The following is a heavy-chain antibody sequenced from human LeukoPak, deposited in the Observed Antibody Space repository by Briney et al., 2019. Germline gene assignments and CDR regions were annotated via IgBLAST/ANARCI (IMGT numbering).Heavy chain of an antibody. CDR2: ISGSGGST. Sequence: GSLRLSCAASGFTFSSYAMSWVRQAPGKGLEWVSAISGSGGSTYYADSVKGRFTISRDNAKNSLYLQMNSLRAEDTAVYCCSPEYFQHWGQGTLVTVSS. V-gene: IGHV3-23*01. CDR1: GFTFSSYA. J-gene: IGHJ1*01. CDR3: SPEYFQH.